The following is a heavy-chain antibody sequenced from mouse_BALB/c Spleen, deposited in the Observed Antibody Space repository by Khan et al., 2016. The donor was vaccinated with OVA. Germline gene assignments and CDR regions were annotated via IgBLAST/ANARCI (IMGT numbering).Heavy chain of an antibody. CDR2: INPNTDNT. D-gene: IGHD2-12*01. CDR1: GYSFTAYY. V-gene: IGHV1-26*01. Sequence: VQLQQPGPDLVKTGASVKISCKASGYSFTAYYMNWVKLSHGKSLECIGRINPNTDNTNYNQKFTGKAILTVDTSSSTAYMELRSLTSVDSAVYSGARCYDFCAEWGQGTLVTVSA. J-gene: IGHJ3*02. CDR3: ARCYDFCAE.